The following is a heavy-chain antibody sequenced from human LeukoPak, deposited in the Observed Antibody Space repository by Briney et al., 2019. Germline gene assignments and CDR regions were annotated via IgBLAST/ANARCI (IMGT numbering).Heavy chain of an antibody. CDR3: ARDSYYYGSGSYRFDY. CDR2: IYYSGST. Sequence: SETLSLTCTVSGGSISSYYWSWIRQPPGKGLEWIGYIYYSGSTNYNPSLKSRVTISVDTSKNQFSLKLSSVTAADTAVYYCARDSYYYGSGSYRFDYWGQGTLVTVSS. J-gene: IGHJ4*02. CDR1: GGSISSYY. V-gene: IGHV4-59*01. D-gene: IGHD3-10*01.